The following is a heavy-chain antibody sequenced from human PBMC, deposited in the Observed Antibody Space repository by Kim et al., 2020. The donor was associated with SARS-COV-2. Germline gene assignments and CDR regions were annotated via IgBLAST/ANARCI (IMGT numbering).Heavy chain of an antibody. Sequence: GGSLRLSCAASGFTFSSYGMHWVRQAPGKGLEWVAVISYDGSNKYYADSVKGRFTISRDNSKNTLYLQMNSLRAEDTAVYYCAIPLKSVATIPPLMGPWGYWGQGTLVTVSS. J-gene: IGHJ4*02. D-gene: IGHD5-12*01. CDR1: GFTFSSYG. CDR2: ISYDGSNK. CDR3: AIPLKSVATIPPLMGPWGY. V-gene: IGHV3-30*03.